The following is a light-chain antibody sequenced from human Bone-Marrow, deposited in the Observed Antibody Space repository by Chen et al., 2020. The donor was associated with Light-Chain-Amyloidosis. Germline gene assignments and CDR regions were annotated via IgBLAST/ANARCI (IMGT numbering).Light chain of an antibody. Sequence: SYVLTQPSSVAVAPGQTATIACGGNNIGTTSVHWYKQTPGQAPLLVVYDDSDRPSGIPKRLSGSNAGNTATLTISSGEAGDEADYYCQVWDRSSDRPVFGGGTKLTVL. CDR2: DDS. J-gene: IGLJ3*02. CDR3: QVWDRSSDRPV. CDR1: NIGTTS. V-gene: IGLV3-21*02.